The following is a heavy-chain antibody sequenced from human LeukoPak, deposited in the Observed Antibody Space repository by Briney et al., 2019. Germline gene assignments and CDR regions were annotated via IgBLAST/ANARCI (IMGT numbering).Heavy chain of an antibody. CDR2: ISGSGGST. J-gene: IGHJ6*03. V-gene: IGHV3-23*01. CDR1: GFTFSSYA. D-gene: IGHD2-2*01. Sequence: PGGSLRLSCAASGFTFSSYAMSWVRQAPGKGLEWVSAISGSGGSTYYADSVKGRFTISRDNSKNTLSLQMNSLRAEDTAVYYCAKGYCSSTSCRSYYYYMDVWGKGTTVTVSS. CDR3: AKGYCSSTSCRSYYYYMDV.